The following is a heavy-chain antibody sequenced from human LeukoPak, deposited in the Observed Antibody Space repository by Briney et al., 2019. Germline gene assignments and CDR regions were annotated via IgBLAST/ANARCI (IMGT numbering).Heavy chain of an antibody. D-gene: IGHD3-3*01. V-gene: IGHV1-2*02. CDR2: INPNSGGT. CDR1: GYTFTGYY. Sequence: EASVKVSCKASGYTFTGYYMHWVRQAPGQGPEGMGWINPNSGGTNYAQKFQGRVTMTRDTYISTAYMELSRLRSDDTAAYYCASNIRFLEWFFDYWGQGTLVTVSS. J-gene: IGHJ4*02. CDR3: ASNIRFLEWFFDY.